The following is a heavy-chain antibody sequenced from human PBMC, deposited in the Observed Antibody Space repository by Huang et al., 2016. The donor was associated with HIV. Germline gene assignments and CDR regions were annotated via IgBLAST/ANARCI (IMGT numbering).Heavy chain of an antibody. V-gene: IGHV3-74*01. J-gene: IGHJ6*02. CDR1: GFTFSSSW. CDR3: AMDV. CDR2: ISGDGAST. Sequence: EVQLVESGGGLVQPGGSLRLSCVASGFTFSSSWMHWVRQVPGKGVVWVSRISGDGASTHSADSVKGRFTISRDNAKNTLFLQMNSLRAEDTAVYYYAMDVWGQGTTVTVSS.